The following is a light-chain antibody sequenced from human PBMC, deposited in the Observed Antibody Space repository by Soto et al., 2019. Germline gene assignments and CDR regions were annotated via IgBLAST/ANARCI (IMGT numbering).Light chain of an antibody. Sequence: DIQMTQSPSSLSASVGDRVTITCRASQAIRNDLGLYQQKPGKAPKRLIYAASSLDSEVPLRFSGSGSGTEFALTISSLQPEDFATYYCLQHNTYPGTFGQGTKVEIK. J-gene: IGKJ1*01. V-gene: IGKV1-17*01. CDR3: LQHNTYPGT. CDR1: QAIRND. CDR2: AAS.